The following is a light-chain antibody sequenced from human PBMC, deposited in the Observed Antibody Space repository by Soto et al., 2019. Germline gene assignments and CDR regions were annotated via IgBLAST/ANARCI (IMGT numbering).Light chain of an antibody. Sequence: IQMTQCPSTLSASVGDRVTITCRASQSISSWLAWYQQKPGKAPKLLIYDASSLESGVPSRFSGSGSGTEFTLTISSLQPDDFATYYCQQYNSYSRTFGQGPKVDIK. CDR2: DAS. V-gene: IGKV1-5*01. CDR3: QQYNSYSRT. J-gene: IGKJ1*01. CDR1: QSISSW.